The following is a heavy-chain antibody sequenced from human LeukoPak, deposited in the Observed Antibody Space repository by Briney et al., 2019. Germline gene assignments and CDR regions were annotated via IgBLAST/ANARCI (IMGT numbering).Heavy chain of an antibody. D-gene: IGHD5-24*01. V-gene: IGHV4-4*07. CDR1: GDSITYFY. CDR3: ARERRDGYKVYFDY. CDR2: VSSSGST. J-gene: IGHJ4*02. Sequence: SETLSLTCSVSGDSITYFYWSWIRQAAGKGLEWIGRVSSSGSTDYNASLKSRVTMSVDTSKNQLSLKMISVTAADTAVYYCARERRDGYKVYFDYWGQGTLVTVSS.